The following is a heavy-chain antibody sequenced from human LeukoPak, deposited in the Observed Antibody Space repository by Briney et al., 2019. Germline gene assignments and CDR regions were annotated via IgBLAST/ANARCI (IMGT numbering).Heavy chain of an antibody. V-gene: IGHV4-34*01. CDR1: GGSISSYY. J-gene: IGHJ4*02. CDR3: ARTDFWSGSHFDY. CDR2: INHSGST. Sequence: PSETLSLTCTVSGGSISSYYWSWIRQPPGKGLEWIGEINHSGSTNYNPSLKSRVTISVDTSKNQFSLKLSSVTAADTAVYYCARTDFWSGSHFDYWGQGTLVTVSS. D-gene: IGHD3-3*01.